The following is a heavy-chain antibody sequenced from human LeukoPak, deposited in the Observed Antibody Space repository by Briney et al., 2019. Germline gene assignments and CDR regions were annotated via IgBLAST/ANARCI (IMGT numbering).Heavy chain of an antibody. Sequence: GGSLRVSCAASGFTFSSDGMHWVRQAPGKGLEWVAVISYDGSNKYYADSVKGRFTISRDNSKNTLYLQMNSLRAEDTAVYYCAKEEYDILTGYPTFHYWGQGTLVTVSS. CDR1: GFTFSSDG. D-gene: IGHD3-9*01. CDR2: ISYDGSNK. CDR3: AKEEYDILTGYPTFHY. V-gene: IGHV3-30*18. J-gene: IGHJ4*02.